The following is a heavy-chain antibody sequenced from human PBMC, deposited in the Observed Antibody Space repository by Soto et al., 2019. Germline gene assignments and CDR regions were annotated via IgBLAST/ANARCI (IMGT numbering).Heavy chain of an antibody. Sequence: SETLSLSCTVSGGSISSSSYYWGWIRQPPGKGLEWIGSIYYSGSTYYNPSLKSRVTVSVDTSKNQFSLKLSSVTAADTAVYYCARHAGILASGYSNIGRAVPRYFDYWGQGTLVTVSS. CDR1: GGSISSSSYY. CDR2: IYYSGST. J-gene: IGHJ4*02. D-gene: IGHD3-3*01. CDR3: ARHAGILASGYSNIGRAVPRYFDY. V-gene: IGHV4-39*01.